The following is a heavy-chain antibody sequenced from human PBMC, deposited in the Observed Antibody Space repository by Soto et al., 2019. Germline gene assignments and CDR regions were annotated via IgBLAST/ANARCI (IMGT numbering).Heavy chain of an antibody. Sequence: PGGSLRLSCASSGFTFSSYGMHWVRQAPGKGLEWVAFISYDGWNKYYGDSVKGRFTISRDNSKSMLYLQMNSLRTEDTAVYYCARDPSSGGWRNYFDYWGQGALVTVSS. V-gene: IGHV3-30*12. J-gene: IGHJ4*02. CDR1: GFTFSSYG. CDR2: ISYDGWNK. D-gene: IGHD6-19*01. CDR3: ARDPSSGGWRNYFDY.